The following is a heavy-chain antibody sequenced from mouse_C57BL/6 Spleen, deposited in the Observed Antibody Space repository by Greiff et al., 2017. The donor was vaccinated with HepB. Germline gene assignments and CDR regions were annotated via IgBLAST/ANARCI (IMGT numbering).Heavy chain of an antibody. D-gene: IGHD2-1*01. CDR1: GFTFSSYA. CDR2: ISSGGDYI. V-gene: IGHV5-9-1*02. J-gene: IGHJ2*01. CDR3: TRVGNYPYYFDY. Sequence: EVKVVESGEGLVKPGGSLKLSCAASGFTFSSYAMSWVRQTPEKRLEWVAYISSGGDYIYYADTVKGRFTISRDNARNTLYLQMSSLKSEDTAMYYCTRVGNYPYYFDYWGQGTTLTVSS.